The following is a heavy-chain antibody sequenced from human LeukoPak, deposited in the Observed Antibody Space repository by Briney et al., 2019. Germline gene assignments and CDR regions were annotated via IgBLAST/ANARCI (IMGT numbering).Heavy chain of an antibody. V-gene: IGHV3-30*02. CDR1: GFTLSTYG. D-gene: IGHD1-14*01. J-gene: IGHJ4*02. CDR3: GNPLTQTNFGAFEL. Sequence: VGSLRLSCAASGFTLSTYGMNWVRQAPGKGLEWVSFLRYDGSIKYYADSVKGRFTISRDNSKNTLYLQMNSLRVEDTAVYYGGNPLTQTNFGAFELWGQGTLVTVS. CDR2: LRYDGSIK.